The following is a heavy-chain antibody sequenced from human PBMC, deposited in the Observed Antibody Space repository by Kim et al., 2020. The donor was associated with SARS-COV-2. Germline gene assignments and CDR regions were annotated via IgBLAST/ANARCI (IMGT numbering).Heavy chain of an antibody. CDR2: ISSSSSYT. J-gene: IGHJ4*02. D-gene: IGHD3-22*01. Sequence: GGSLRLSCAASGFTFSDYYMSWIRQAPGKGLEWVSYISSSSSYTNYADSVKGRFTISRDNAKNSLYLQMNSLRAEDTAVYYCARVTTTTTMIVVVITQIDYGGQGTLVTVSS. V-gene: IGHV3-11*06. CDR1: GFTFSDYY. CDR3: ARVTTTTTMIVVVITQIDY.